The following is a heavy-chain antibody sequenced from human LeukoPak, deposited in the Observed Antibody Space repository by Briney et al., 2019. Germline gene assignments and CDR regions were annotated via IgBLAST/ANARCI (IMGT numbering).Heavy chain of an antibody. CDR1: GYSFTTYW. Sequence: GESLKISCKGSGYSFTTYWIGWVRQMPGKGLEWMGIIYPGDSDTRCSPSFQGQVTISVDRSSSTAYIQWSRLKASDTAMYYCATHPGGLQSGFDNWGQGTLVTVSS. D-gene: IGHD5-24*01. V-gene: IGHV5-51*01. CDR2: IYPGDSDT. CDR3: ATHPGGLQSGFDN. J-gene: IGHJ4*02.